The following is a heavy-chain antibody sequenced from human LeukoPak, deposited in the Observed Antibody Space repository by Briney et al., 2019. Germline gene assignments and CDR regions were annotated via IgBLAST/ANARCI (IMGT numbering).Heavy chain of an antibody. D-gene: IGHD1/OR15-1a*01. CDR2: IKQDGSEK. CDR1: GFTFSSYW. V-gene: IGHV3-7*03. Sequence: PGGSLRLSCAASGFTFSSYWMSWVRQAPGKGLEWVANIKQDGSEKYYVDSVKGRFTISRDNAKNSLYLQMNNLTVKDAAVYYCARSWYGNNSYCSFDLGGRGTLVPVPP. CDR3: ARSWYGNNSYCSFDL. J-gene: IGHJ2*01.